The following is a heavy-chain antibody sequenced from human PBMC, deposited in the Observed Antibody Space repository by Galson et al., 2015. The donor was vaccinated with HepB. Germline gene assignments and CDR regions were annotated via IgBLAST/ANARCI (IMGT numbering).Heavy chain of an antibody. CDR3: ARMVGGARDY. J-gene: IGHJ4*02. CDR2: TYYRSKWYN. Sequence: CAISGDSVSSNSAAWNWIRQSPSRGLEWLGRTYYRSKWYNDYAVSVKGRITINPNTSKNQFSLQLNSVAPEDTAVYYCARMVGGARDYWGQGTLVTVSS. D-gene: IGHD2-15*01. CDR1: GDSVSSNSAA. V-gene: IGHV6-1*01.